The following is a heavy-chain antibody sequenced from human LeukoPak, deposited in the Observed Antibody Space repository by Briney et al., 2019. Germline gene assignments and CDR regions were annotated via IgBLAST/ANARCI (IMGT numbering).Heavy chain of an antibody. CDR1: GFSFTTHA. J-gene: IGHJ6*03. D-gene: IGHD5-12*01. CDR3: AKRGNSDYYYMDV. V-gene: IGHV3-23*01. Sequence: GGSLRLSCVASGFSFTTHAMGWVRQAPGKGLEWVSHISGSGGSTKYSGSVKGRFTISRDNSKNTLYLQMNSLRAEDTAVYYCAKRGNSDYYYMDVWGKGTTVTVSS. CDR2: ISGSGGST.